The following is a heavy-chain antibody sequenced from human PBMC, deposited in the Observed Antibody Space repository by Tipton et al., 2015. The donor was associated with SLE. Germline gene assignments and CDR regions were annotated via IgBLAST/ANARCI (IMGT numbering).Heavy chain of an antibody. Sequence: TLSLTCTVSGGTIRNDGYYWSWIRQHPGKGLECIGYVYSSGSAYYNPSLKSRVSISVDTSKIHFSLRLTSVTAADTAVYYCARFYYDASGYQAVDYWGQGILVTVSS. D-gene: IGHD3-22*01. CDR2: VYSSGSA. V-gene: IGHV4-31*03. CDR1: GGTIRNDGYY. J-gene: IGHJ4*02. CDR3: ARFYYDASGYQAVDY.